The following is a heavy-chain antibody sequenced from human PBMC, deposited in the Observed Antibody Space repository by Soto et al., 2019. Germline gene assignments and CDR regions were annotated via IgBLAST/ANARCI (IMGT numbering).Heavy chain of an antibody. J-gene: IGHJ6*02. Sequence: ASVKVSCKASGYTFTRYGISWVRQAPGQGLEWMGWISGYNGDTTYAQKFQGRVSMTIDTSTGTAYMELRSLTSDDTAAYYCAKNGQPPYYYYGLDVWGQGTKVTSP. CDR1: GYTFTRYG. CDR3: AKNGQPPYYYYGLDV. D-gene: IGHD2-8*01. V-gene: IGHV1-18*01. CDR2: ISGYNGDT.